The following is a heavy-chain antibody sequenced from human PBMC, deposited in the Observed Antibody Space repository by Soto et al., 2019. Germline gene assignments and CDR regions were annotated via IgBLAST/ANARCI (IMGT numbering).Heavy chain of an antibody. CDR1: GGSITNYY. V-gene: IGHV4-59*01. J-gene: IGHJ6*02. D-gene: IGHD3-10*01. CDR3: ARGVGFGYYYYHMDL. CDR2: IYYSGSA. Sequence: SETLSLTCTVSGGSITNYYWNWIRQPPGEGLEWIGYIYYSGSANYNPSLGSRVTISIDTSKNQFSLKLTSVTAADTAVYYCARGVGFGYYYYHMDLWGQGTTVTVSS.